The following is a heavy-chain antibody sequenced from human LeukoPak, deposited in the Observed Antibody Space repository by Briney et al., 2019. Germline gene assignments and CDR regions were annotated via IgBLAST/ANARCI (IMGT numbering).Heavy chain of an antibody. V-gene: IGHV1-8*01. CDR1: GYRFNSYD. CDR2: INLNSGNT. J-gene: IGHJ4*02. D-gene: IGHD1-26*01. Sequence: SVKVSCKASGYRFNSYDINWVRQATGQGLEGMGWINLNSGNTGFAQKFQGRVTLTSDTSLNTAYLELSILRSDGTGLYYCAQGSSGCYYHYWGQGTLVTVSS. CDR3: AQGSSGCYYHY.